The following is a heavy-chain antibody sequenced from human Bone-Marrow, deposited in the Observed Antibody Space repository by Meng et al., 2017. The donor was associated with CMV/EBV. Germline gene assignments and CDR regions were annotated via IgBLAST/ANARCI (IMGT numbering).Heavy chain of an antibody. D-gene: IGHD2-2*01. V-gene: IGHV3-21*01. CDR3: ARAVEYQLLYYYYGMDV. CDR2: ISSSSSYI. CDR1: GFTFSSYS. Sequence: GESLKISCAASGFTFSSYSMNWVRQAPGKGLEWVSSISSSSSYIYYADSVKGRFTISRDNAKNSLYLQMNSLRAEDTAVYYCARAVEYQLLYYYYGMDVWGQGTTVTVS. J-gene: IGHJ6*02.